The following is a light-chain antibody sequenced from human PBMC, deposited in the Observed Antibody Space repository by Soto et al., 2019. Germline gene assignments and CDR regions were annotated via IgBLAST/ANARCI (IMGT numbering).Light chain of an antibody. J-gene: IGKJ2*01. CDR3: QQFGSSPEYT. Sequence: EIVLTHSPGTLSLSPGERATLSCRASQSVSSSQLAWYQQKPGQAPRLLIYGASTTATGIPDRFSGGGSGTDFTLTISRLEPEDFAVYYCQQFGSSPEYTFGQGTKLEVK. V-gene: IGKV3-20*01. CDR1: QSVSSSQ. CDR2: GAS.